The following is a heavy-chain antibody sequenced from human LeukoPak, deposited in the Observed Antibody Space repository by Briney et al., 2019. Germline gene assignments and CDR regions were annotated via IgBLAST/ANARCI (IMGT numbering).Heavy chain of an antibody. Sequence: SSETLSLTCTVSGGSISSGDYYWRWIRQPPGKGLEWIGYIYYSGSTYYNPSLKSRVTISVDTSKNQFSLKLSSVTTADTAVYYCARVGRIVVVTPHLGHVDVWGKGTTVTVSS. J-gene: IGHJ6*04. V-gene: IGHV4-30-4*08. CDR2: IYYSGST. CDR3: ARVGRIVVVTPHLGHVDV. CDR1: GGSISSGDYY. D-gene: IGHD2-2*01.